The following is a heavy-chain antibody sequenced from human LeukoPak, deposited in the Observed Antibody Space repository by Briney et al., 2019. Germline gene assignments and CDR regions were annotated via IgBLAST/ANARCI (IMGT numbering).Heavy chain of an antibody. V-gene: IGHV3-30*02. J-gene: IGHJ4*02. CDR2: ILYDGSNK. D-gene: IGHD2-15*01. CDR1: GFTFSSSA. CDR3: ARPYCSGGSCYSGHFDY. Sequence: GGSLRLSCGASGFTFSSSAIHWVRQAPGKGLEWVAFILYDGSNKFYADSVKGRFTISKDNSKNTLYLQMNSLRAEDTAVYYCARPYCSGGSCYSGHFDYWGQGTLVTVSS.